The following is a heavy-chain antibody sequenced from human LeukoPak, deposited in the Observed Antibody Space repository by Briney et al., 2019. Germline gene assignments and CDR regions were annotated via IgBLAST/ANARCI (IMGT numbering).Heavy chain of an antibody. D-gene: IGHD2-2*01. J-gene: IGHJ4*02. Sequence: GGSLRLSCAASGFTFSNYAIHWVRQAPGKGLEWVSIVGGRGVKTYYADSVKDRFTISRDNSKNTVYLQMNSLRAEDTAVYYCAKRGDCSGTCTYDYWGQGTLVTVSS. V-gene: IGHV3-23*01. CDR2: VGGRGVKT. CDR1: GFTFSNYA. CDR3: AKRGDCSGTCTYDY.